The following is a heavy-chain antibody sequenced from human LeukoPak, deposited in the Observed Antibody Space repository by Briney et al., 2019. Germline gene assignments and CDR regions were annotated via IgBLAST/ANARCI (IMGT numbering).Heavy chain of an antibody. Sequence: TGGSLRLSCAASGFTFSSYEMNWVRQAPGKGLEWVSYISSSGSTIYYADSVKGRFTISRDNAKNSLYLQMNSLRAEDMAVYYCARTIVGARAYWGQGTLATVSS. CDR1: GFTFSSYE. CDR2: ISSSGSTI. D-gene: IGHD1-26*01. CDR3: ARTIVGARAY. V-gene: IGHV3-48*03. J-gene: IGHJ4*02.